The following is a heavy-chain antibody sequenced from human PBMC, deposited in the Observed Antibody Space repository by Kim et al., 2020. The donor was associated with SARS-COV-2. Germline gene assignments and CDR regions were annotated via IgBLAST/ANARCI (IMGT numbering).Heavy chain of an antibody. Sequence: GGSLRLSCAASGFTFSSYSMNWVRQAPGKGLEWVSYISSSSSTIYYADSVKGRFTISRDNAKNSLYLQMNSLRAEDTAVYYCARAANRVAARPHWYFDLWGRGTLVTVSS. CDR1: GFTFSSYS. D-gene: IGHD6-6*01. CDR3: ARAANRVAARPHWYFDL. V-gene: IGHV3-48*04. J-gene: IGHJ2*01. CDR2: ISSSSSTI.